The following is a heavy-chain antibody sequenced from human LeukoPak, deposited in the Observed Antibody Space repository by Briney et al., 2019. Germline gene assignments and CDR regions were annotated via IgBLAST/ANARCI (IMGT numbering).Heavy chain of an antibody. CDR2: INPNSGGT. V-gene: IGHV1-2*02. Sequence: GASVKVSCKASGYTFTSYYMHWVGQAPAQGLEWMGWINPNSGGTNYSHKFQGRVTMTRDTSISTAYMELSRLRSDDTAVYYCAREAVPAAIRAFDIWGQGTMVTVSS. CDR3: AREAVPAAIRAFDI. CDR1: GYTFTSYY. J-gene: IGHJ3*02. D-gene: IGHD2-2*01.